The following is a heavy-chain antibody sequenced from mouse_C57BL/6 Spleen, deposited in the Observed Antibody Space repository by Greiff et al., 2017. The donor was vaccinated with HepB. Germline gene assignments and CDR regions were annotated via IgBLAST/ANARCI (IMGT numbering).Heavy chain of an antibody. CDR2: IHPNSGST. CDR1: GYTFTSYW. Sequence: QVQLQQPGAELVKPGASVKLSCKASGYTFTSYWMHWVKQRPGQGLEWIGMIHPNSGSTNYNEKFKSKATLTVDKSSSTAYMQLSSLTSEDSAVSYCAREGDYYDYDDAYYYAMDYWGQGTSVTVSS. V-gene: IGHV1-64*01. J-gene: IGHJ4*01. CDR3: AREGDYYDYDDAYYYAMDY. D-gene: IGHD2-4*01.